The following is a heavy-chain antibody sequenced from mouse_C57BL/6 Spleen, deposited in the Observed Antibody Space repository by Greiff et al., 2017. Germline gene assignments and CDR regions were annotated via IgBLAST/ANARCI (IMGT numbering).Heavy chain of an antibody. J-gene: IGHJ3*01. CDR3: ARQLVWAY. CDR1: GYTFTDYY. CDR2: INPNNGGT. V-gene: IGHV1-26*01. D-gene: IGHD3-1*01. Sequence: EVQLQQSGPELVKPGASVKISCKASGYTFTDYYMNWVKQSHGKSLEWIGDINPNNGGTSYNQKFKGKATLTVDKSSSTAYMELRSLTSEDSAVYYCARQLVWAYWGQGTLVTVSA.